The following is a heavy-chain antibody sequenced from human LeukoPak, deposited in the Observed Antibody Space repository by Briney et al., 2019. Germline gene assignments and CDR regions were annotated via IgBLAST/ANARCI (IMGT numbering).Heavy chain of an antibody. V-gene: IGHV3-30*04. CDR2: ISYDGSNK. CDR3: ARDYYGSGSYYNVPHYGMDV. CDR1: GFTFSSYA. D-gene: IGHD3-10*01. J-gene: IGHJ6*04. Sequence: GGSLRLSCAASGFTFSSYAMHWVRQAPGKALEWVAVISYDGSNKYYADSVKGRFTISRDNSKNTLYLQMNSLRAEDTAVYYCARDYYGSGSYYNVPHYGMDVWGKGTTVTVSS.